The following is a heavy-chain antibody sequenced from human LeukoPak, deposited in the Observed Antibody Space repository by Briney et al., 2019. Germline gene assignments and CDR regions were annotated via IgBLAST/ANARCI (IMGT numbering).Heavy chain of an antibody. CDR1: GYTFTRYD. CDR2: MDHYSGNT. J-gene: IGHJ4*02. Sequence: GASVTVSCMSSGYTFTRYDINGVRQATGQGGAGMGWMDHYSGNTGDAHKFHGRVTMTRNTSISTAYVKLSRLRSEDTAVYYCARGGRPYYDFWSCLPYYYFDYWGQGTLVTVSS. V-gene: IGHV1-8*01. CDR3: ARGGRPYYDFWSCLPYYYFDY. D-gene: IGHD3-3*01.